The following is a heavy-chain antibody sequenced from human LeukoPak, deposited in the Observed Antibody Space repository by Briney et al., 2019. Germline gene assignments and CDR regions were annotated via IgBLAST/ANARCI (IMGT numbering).Heavy chain of an antibody. CDR1: GFNFSRYS. CDR3: ARGRQLAARSSLDV. V-gene: IGHV3-48*02. Sequence: GGSLRLSCGVSGFNFSRYSKKGVRETRGKGREGGSIKSRGEAVFYTDSVKGRFTISRDDAKNSLYLQMKSLREEDTAVYYCARGRQLAARSSLDVWGQGTTVIVPS. J-gene: IGHJ6*02. CDR2: KSRGEAV. D-gene: IGHD1-1*01.